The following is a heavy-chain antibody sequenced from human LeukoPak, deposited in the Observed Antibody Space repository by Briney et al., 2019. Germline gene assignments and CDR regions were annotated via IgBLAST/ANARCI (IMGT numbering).Heavy chain of an antibody. CDR3: ARDRDSSGCFDY. CDR2: ISYDGSNK. D-gene: IGHD3-22*01. J-gene: IGHJ4*02. CDR1: GFTFSSYA. V-gene: IGHV3-30*04. Sequence: GGSLRLSCAASGFTFSSYAMHWVRQAPGKGLEWVAVISYDGSNKYYADSVKGRFTISRDNSKNTLYLQMNSLRVEDTAVYYCARDRDSSGCFDYWGQGTLVTVSS.